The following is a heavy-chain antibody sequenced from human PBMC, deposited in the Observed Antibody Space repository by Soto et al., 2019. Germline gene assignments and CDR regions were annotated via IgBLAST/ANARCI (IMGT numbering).Heavy chain of an antibody. V-gene: IGHV1-69*13. J-gene: IGHJ4*02. CDR2: IIPIFGTA. Sequence: EASVKVSCKASGGTFSSYAISCVRQAPGQGLEWMGGIIPIFGTANYAQKFQGRVTITADESTSTAYMELSSLRSEDTAVYYCARGYYDSSGQYYFDYWGQGTLVTVSS. CDR1: GGTFSSYA. D-gene: IGHD3-22*01. CDR3: ARGYYDSSGQYYFDY.